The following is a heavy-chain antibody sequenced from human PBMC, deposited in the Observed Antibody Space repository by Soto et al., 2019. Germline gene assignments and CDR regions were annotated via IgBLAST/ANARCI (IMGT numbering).Heavy chain of an antibody. CDR1: GGSISSYY. D-gene: IGHD2-21*01. Sequence: SETLSLTCTVSGGSISSYYWSWIRQPPGKGQEWIGYIYYSGSTNYNPSLKSRVTVSVDTSKNQFSLKLSSVTAADTAMYYCGRHYGDNYAFCGRGTLVTVSA. J-gene: IGHJ4*02. V-gene: IGHV4-59*01. CDR3: GRHYGDNYAF. CDR2: IYYSGST.